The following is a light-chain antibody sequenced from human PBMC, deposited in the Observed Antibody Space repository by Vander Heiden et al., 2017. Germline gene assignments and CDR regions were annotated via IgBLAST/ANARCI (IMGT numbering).Light chain of an antibody. J-gene: IGLJ1*01. CDR2: DVT. V-gene: IGLV2-14*03. Sequence: QSALTQPASVSGSPGQSITISCTGTSSDVGAYNYVSWYQQHPRKAPNLIIYDVTNRPTGVTNHFSGSKSGNTASLTTSGLQAEDEADYYCSSYTSSNTLVFGTGTKVTVL. CDR3: SSYTSSNTLV. CDR1: SSDVGAYNY.